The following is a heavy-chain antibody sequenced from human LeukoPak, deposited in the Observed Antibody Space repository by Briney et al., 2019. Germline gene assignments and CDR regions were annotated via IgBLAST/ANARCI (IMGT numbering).Heavy chain of an antibody. CDR1: GYSFTSYW. Sequence: GESLKISCKGSGYSFTSYWIGWVRQMPGKGLEWMGIIYPGVSDTRYSPSFQGQVTISADKSISTAYLQWSSLKASDTAMYYCARQGHYDYVWGSYPPPDYWGQGTLVTVSS. J-gene: IGHJ4*02. CDR3: ARQGHYDYVWGSYPPPDY. V-gene: IGHV5-51*01. CDR2: IYPGVSDT. D-gene: IGHD3-16*02.